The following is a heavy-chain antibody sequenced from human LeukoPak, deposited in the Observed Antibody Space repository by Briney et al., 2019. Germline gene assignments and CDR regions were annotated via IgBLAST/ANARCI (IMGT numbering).Heavy chain of an antibody. CDR3: AKAEYYYDSSGYQGYDAFDI. J-gene: IGHJ3*02. CDR1: GFTFSSYA. V-gene: IGHV3-30*04. Sequence: QSGGSLRLSCAASGFTFSSYAVHWVRQAPGKGLEWVAVISYDGSNKYYADSVKGRFTISRDNSKNTLYLQMNSLRAEDTAVYYCAKAEYYYDSSGYQGYDAFDIWGQGTMVTVSS. CDR2: ISYDGSNK. D-gene: IGHD3-22*01.